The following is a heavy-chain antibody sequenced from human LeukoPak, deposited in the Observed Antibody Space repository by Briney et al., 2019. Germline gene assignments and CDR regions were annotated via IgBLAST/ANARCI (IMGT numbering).Heavy chain of an antibody. CDR3: ARDLVGWGSFDY. CDR2: IWYDGSNK. Sequence: GGSLRLSCAVSGFTFSSYAMHWVRQAPGKGLEWVAVIWYDGSNKYYADSVKGRFTISRDNSKNTLYLQMNSLRAEDTAVYYCARDLVGWGSFDYWGQGTLVTVSS. J-gene: IGHJ4*02. D-gene: IGHD7-27*01. V-gene: IGHV3-33*08. CDR1: GFTFSSYA.